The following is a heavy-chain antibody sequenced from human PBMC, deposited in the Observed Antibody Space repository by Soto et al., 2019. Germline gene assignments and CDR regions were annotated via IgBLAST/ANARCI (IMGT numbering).Heavy chain of an antibody. CDR2: ISYDGRNK. V-gene: IGHV3-30*18. D-gene: IGHD2-21*02. CDR1: GFTFRSYG. CDR3: AKIGQINDCGGDCYVIDY. J-gene: IGHJ4*02. Sequence: QVQLVESGGGVVQPGRSLRLSCAASGFTFRSYGMHWVRQAPGKGLEWVAVISYDGRNKYYADSVRGRFTISRDNXKXTXXLQMNSLGAEDTAVYYCAKIGQINDCGGDCYVIDYWGQGTLVTVSS.